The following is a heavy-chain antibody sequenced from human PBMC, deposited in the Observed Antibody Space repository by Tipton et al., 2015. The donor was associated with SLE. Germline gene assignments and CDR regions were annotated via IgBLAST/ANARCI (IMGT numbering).Heavy chain of an antibody. Sequence: SLRLSCAASGFTFSTNAMSWVRQAPGKGLEWVSSIIDGGTTYYTDSVKGRFTISRDNAKNSLYLQMNSLRAEDTAVYYCARRSGSSSSRWFDPWGQGTLVTVSS. CDR2: IIDGGTT. CDR1: GFTFSTNA. D-gene: IGHD6-6*01. CDR3: ARRSGSSSSRWFDP. J-gene: IGHJ5*02. V-gene: IGHV3-23*01.